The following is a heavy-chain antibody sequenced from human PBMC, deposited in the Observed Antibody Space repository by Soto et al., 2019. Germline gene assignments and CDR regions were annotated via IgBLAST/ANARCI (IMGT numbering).Heavy chain of an antibody. J-gene: IGHJ4*02. D-gene: IGHD3-3*01. CDR1: GGSISSSSYY. CDR2: IYYSGST. V-gene: IGHV4-39*01. CDR3: ARQRDDSHDY. Sequence: SETLSLTCTVSGGSISSSSYYWGWIRQPPGKGLEWIGSIYYSGSTYYNPSLKSRVTISVDTSKNQFSLKLSSVTAADTAVYYCARQRDDSHDYWGQGTLVTVSS.